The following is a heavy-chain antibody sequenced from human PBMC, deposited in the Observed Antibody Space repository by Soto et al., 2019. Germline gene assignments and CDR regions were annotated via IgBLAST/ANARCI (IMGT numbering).Heavy chain of an antibody. Sequence: ASVKVSCKASGGTFSSYAISWVRQAPGQGLEWMGGIIPIFGTANYAQKFQGRVTITADESTSTAYMELSSLRSEDTAVYYCARGRIPYDFWSGYYYFDYWGQGTLVTVSS. CDR1: GGTFSSYA. CDR2: IIPIFGTA. V-gene: IGHV1-69*13. CDR3: ARGRIPYDFWSGYYYFDY. J-gene: IGHJ4*02. D-gene: IGHD3-3*01.